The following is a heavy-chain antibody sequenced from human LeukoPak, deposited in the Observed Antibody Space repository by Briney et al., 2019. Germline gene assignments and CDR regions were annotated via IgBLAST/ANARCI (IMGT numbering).Heavy chain of an antibody. V-gene: IGHV1-2*02. D-gene: IGHD6-19*01. Sequence: GASVKVSCKASGYIFTGYYMHWVRQAPGQGLECMGWINPSNGDTKYAQNFQGSVTMTRDTSISTAYMELRSLRSNDTAVYYCAREPKESIAVAGTNWFDPWGQGTLVTVSS. CDR2: INPSNGDT. J-gene: IGHJ5*02. CDR1: GYIFTGYY. CDR3: AREPKESIAVAGTNWFDP.